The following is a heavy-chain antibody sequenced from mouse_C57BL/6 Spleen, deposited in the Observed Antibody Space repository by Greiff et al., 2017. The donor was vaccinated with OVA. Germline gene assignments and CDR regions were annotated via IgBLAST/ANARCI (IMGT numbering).Heavy chain of an antibody. CDR3: ARGGVAPDYFDY. CDR2: INPSTGGT. J-gene: IGHJ2*01. CDR1: GYSFTGYY. Sequence: VQLQQSGPELVKPGASVKISCKASGYSFTGYYMNWVKQSPEKSLEWIGEINPSTGGTTYNQKFKAKATLTVDKSSSTAYMQLKSLTSEDSAVYYCARGGVAPDYFDYWGQGTTLTVSS. D-gene: IGHD1-3*01. V-gene: IGHV1-42*01.